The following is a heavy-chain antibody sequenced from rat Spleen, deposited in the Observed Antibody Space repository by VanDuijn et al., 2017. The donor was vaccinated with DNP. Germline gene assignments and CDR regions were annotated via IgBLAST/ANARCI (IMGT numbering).Heavy chain of an antibody. CDR3: ASVSYAVGFYYC. J-gene: IGHJ2*01. CDR1: GYSITSNY. CDR2: ISYSGRT. Sequence: EVQLQESGSGLVKPSQSLSLTCSVTGYSITSNYWGWIRQFPGNKMEYIGHISYSGRTDYNPSLKSRISITRDTSKNQFFLQVNSVTTADPATVLCASVSYAVGFYYCWCQGVMVPFSS. V-gene: IGHV3-1*01. D-gene: IGHD1-12*02.